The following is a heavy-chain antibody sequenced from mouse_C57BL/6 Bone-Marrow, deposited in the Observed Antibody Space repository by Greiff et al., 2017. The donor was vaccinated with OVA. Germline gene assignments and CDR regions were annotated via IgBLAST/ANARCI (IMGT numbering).Heavy chain of an antibody. D-gene: IGHD2-4*01. CDR3: TRYYDYGVAWFAY. J-gene: IGHJ3*01. V-gene: IGHV1-5*01. CDR2: IYPGNSDT. Sequence: VQLQQSGTVLARPGASVKMSCKTSGYTFTSYWMHWVKQRPGQGLEWIGAIYPGNSDTSYTQKFKGKAKLTAVTAASTAYMELSSLTNEDSAVYYCTRYYDYGVAWFAYWGQGTLVTVSA. CDR1: GYTFTSYW.